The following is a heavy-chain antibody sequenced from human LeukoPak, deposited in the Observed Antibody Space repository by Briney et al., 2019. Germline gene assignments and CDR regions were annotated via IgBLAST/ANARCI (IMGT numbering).Heavy chain of an antibody. Sequence: GGSLRLSCAASGFTFSSYAMSWVRQAPGKGLEWVSAISGSGGSTYYADSVKGRFTISRDNPMNTLYLQMNSLRAEDTAVYYCAKMRWELRAPHFDYWGQGTLVTVSS. CDR1: GFTFSSYA. V-gene: IGHV3-23*01. J-gene: IGHJ4*02. CDR3: AKMRWELRAPHFDY. D-gene: IGHD1-26*01. CDR2: ISGSGGST.